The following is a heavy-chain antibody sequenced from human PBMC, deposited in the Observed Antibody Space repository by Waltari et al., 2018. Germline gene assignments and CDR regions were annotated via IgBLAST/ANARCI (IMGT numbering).Heavy chain of an antibody. J-gene: IGHJ4*02. CDR1: GFTLGGYW. D-gene: IGHD2-15*01. Sequence: EVQLVESGGGLVQPGGSVGLSWAASGFTLGGYWMTWVSQAPGKGLDWVAKIKHDGSEKYYVDSVKGRFTISRDNAKNSLYLQMNSLRAEDTAVFYCARGGAYSGGDYWGQGTLVTVSS. CDR3: ARGGAYSGGDY. CDR2: IKHDGSEK. V-gene: IGHV3-7*01.